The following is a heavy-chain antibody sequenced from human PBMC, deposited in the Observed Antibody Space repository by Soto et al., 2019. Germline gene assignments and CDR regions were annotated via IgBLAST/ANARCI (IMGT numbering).Heavy chain of an antibody. CDR3: ASLGAVLTGYDSFDM. V-gene: IGHV5-51*01. D-gene: IGHD3-9*01. J-gene: IGHJ3*02. Sequence: GESLKISCKGSGYDFTKNWIGWVRQMSGEGLEWMGIIYPDDSDTRYSPSSEGQVTMSADKSISTVYLQWNSLKASDTAMYYCASLGAVLTGYDSFDMWGQGTMVTVSS. CDR1: GYDFTKNW. CDR2: IYPDDSDT.